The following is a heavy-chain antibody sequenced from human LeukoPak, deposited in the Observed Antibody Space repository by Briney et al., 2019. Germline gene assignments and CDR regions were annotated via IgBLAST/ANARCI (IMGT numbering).Heavy chain of an antibody. CDR1: GFTFSSYG. CDR2: IRYDGSNK. J-gene: IGHJ4*02. V-gene: IGHV3-30*02. D-gene: IGHD2-15*01. Sequence: GGSLRLSCAASGFTFSSYGMHWVRQAPGKGLEWVAFIRYDGSNKYYADSVKGRFTISRDNSKNTLYLQMNSLGAEDTAVYYCARDPRYRSGGSCYSDYWGQGTLVTVSS. CDR3: ARDPRYRSGGSCYSDY.